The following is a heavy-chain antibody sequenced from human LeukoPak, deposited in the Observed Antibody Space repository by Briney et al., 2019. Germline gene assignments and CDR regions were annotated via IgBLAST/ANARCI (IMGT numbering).Heavy chain of an antibody. D-gene: IGHD6-19*01. J-gene: IGHJ6*03. Sequence: PSETLSLTCTVSGGSISSGSYYWSWIRQPAGKGLEWIVRIYTSGSTNYNPSLKSRVTISVDTSKNQFSLKLSSVTAADTAVYYCARVHMEQWPTGGFYYYMDVWGKGTTVTVSS. CDR1: GGSISSGSYY. V-gene: IGHV4-61*02. CDR2: IYTSGST. CDR3: ARVHMEQWPTGGFYYYMDV.